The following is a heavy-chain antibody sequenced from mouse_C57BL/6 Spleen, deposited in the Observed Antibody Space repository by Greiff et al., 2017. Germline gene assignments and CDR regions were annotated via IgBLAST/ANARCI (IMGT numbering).Heavy chain of an antibody. J-gene: IGHJ2*01. D-gene: IGHD1-1*01. CDR3: ARTTVKEYYFDY. V-gene: IGHV14-2*01. Sequence: EVQLQQSGAELVKPGASVKLSCTASGFNIKDYYMHWVKQRTEQGLEWIGRIDPEDGETKYAPKFQGKATITADTSSNTAYLQLSRLTSEDTAVYYCARTTVKEYYFDYWGQGTTLTVSS. CDR2: IDPEDGET. CDR1: GFNIKDYY.